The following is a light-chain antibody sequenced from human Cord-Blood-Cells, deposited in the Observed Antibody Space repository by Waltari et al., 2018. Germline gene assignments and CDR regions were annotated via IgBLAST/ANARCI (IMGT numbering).Light chain of an antibody. J-gene: IGLJ3*02. CDR1: SSNSGSNT. Sequence: QSVLTQPPSASGTPGQSVTISCSGSSSNSGSNTSNWYQQPPRTAPKLLIYINNQRPSGGPDLYSGSKSGASPSLAISGLQSVEEADYYCAAWEDSLNGRVFGEGTKLTVL. CDR2: INN. V-gene: IGLV1-44*01. CDR3: AAWEDSLNGRV.